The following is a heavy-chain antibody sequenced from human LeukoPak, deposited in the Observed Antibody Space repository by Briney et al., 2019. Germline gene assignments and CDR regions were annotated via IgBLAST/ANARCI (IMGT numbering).Heavy chain of an antibody. CDR2: VYTSGST. CDR1: GGSISSYY. J-gene: IGHJ5*02. D-gene: IGHD2-2*01. V-gene: IGHV4-4*07. CDR3: ARDGIRLVPANWFDP. Sequence: KPSETLSLTCTVSGGSISSYYWSWIRQPAGKGLEWIGRVYTSGSTNYNPSLKSRVTMSVDTSKNQFSLKLTSVTAADTAVYYCARDGIRLVPANWFDPWGQGTLVTASS.